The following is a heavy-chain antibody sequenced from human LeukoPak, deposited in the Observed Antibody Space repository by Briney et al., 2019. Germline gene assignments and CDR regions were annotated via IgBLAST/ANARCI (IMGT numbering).Heavy chain of an antibody. J-gene: IGHJ5*02. CDR2: INEHGGER. CDR1: GFTFSNHW. V-gene: IGHV3-7*01. D-gene: IGHD2-21*01. Sequence: GGSLKLSCAASGFTFSNHWMNWVRQAPGKGLEWVANINEHGGERYYVHSVKGRFTISRDNAKSSLYMQMNSLRADDTAVYYCARDSDWASDHWGQGTLVTVSS. CDR3: ARDSDWASDH.